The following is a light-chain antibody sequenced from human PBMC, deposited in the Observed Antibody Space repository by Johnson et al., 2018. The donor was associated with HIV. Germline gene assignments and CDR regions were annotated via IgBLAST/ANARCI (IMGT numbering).Light chain of an antibody. J-gene: IGLJ1*01. Sequence: QSVLTQPPSVSAAPGQKVTISCSGSSSNIGRNYVSWYQQLPGTAPKLLIFDNNKRPSGIPDRFSASKSGTSATLGITGLKTGDEADYYCGTWDSSLSAGGVFGTGTKVTVL. V-gene: IGLV1-51*01. CDR1: SSNIGRNY. CDR3: GTWDSSLSAGGV. CDR2: DNN.